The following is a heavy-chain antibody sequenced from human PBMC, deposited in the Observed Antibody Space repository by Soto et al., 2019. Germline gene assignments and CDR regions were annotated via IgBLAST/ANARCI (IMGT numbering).Heavy chain of an antibody. J-gene: IGHJ3*02. V-gene: IGHV5-51*01. CDR3: ARPGFCSSARCADAFDI. CDR2: IYPGDSDT. CDR1: GYSFTNYR. D-gene: IGHD2-2*01. Sequence: LGESLKISCKGSGYSFTNYRIGWVRQMPGKGLEWMGIIYPGDSDTRYSPSFQGQVTISVDKSVTTAYLKWSSLKASDTAMYYCARPGFCSSARCADAFDIWGQGTMVTVSS.